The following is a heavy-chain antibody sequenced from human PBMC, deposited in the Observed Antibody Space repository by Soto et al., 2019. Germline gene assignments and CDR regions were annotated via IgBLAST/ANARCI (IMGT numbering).Heavy chain of an antibody. CDR1: GFIVSDTY. V-gene: IGHV3-66*01. CDR3: AREPRYCRGGSCSITGDAYDI. D-gene: IGHD2-15*01. J-gene: IGHJ3*02. CDR2: ISNRGDT. Sequence: GGSLRLSCTASGFIVSDTYVNWVRQAPGKGLEWVSVISNRGDTHYADSVRGRFSLSRDISDNTLHLQMNNLRVEDTAVYYCAREPRYCRGGSCSITGDAYDIWGQGTMVTFS.